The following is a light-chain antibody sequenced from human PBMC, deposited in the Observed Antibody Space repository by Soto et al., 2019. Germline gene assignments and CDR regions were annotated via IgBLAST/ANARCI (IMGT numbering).Light chain of an antibody. CDR3: QQRSNWPPIT. CDR2: DAS. V-gene: IGKV3-11*01. CDR1: QSVNTY. J-gene: IGKJ5*01. Sequence: EIVLTQSPATLSLSPGERATLSCRASQSVNTYLAWYQQRPGQAPRLLIFDASNRAPGIPARFSGSGSGTDFTLTTISLEPEDIPVYYCQQRSNWPPITFGQGTRLEIK.